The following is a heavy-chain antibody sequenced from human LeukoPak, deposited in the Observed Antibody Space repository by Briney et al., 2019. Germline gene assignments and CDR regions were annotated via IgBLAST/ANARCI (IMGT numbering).Heavy chain of an antibody. CDR3: ARGCSAGTPHNWFDP. CDR1: GFTVSSTY. Sequence: PGGSLRLSCAASGFTVSSTYMNWIRQAPGKGLEWVSYISSSSSYTNYADSVKGRFTISRDNAKNSLYLQMNSLRAEDTAVYYCARGCSAGTPHNWFDPWGQGTLVTVSS. V-gene: IGHV3-11*05. J-gene: IGHJ5*02. D-gene: IGHD6-13*01. CDR2: ISSSSSYT.